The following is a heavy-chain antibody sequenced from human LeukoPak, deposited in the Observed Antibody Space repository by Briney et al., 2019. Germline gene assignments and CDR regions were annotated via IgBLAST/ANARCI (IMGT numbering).Heavy chain of an antibody. CDR2: IYTSGST. D-gene: IGHD3-22*01. V-gene: IGHV4-61*02. J-gene: IGHJ4*02. Sequence: ASETLSLTCAVSGGSISSGGYSWSWIRQPAGKGLEWIGRIYTSGSTNYNPSLKSRVTISVDTSKNQFSLKLSSVTAADTAVYYCARDAGTYYYDSSGYSHFDYWGQGTLVTVSS. CDR3: ARDAGTYYYDSSGYSHFDY. CDR1: GGSISSGGYS.